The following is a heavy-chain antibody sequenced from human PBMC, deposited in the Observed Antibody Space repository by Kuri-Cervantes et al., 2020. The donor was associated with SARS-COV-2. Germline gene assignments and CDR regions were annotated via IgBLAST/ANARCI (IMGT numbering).Heavy chain of an antibody. CDR1: GDSLSSYS. Sequence: SVKVSCKASGDSLSSYSFNWVRQAPGQGLEWMGGIIPMFGTADYAQKFQGRVTVTADESTRTVYMELSSLRSDDTAVYYCARDCSGTDCYVIVYGLSDWGQGTLVTVSS. J-gene: IGHJ4*02. D-gene: IGHD2-2*01. V-gene: IGHV1-69*13. CDR2: IIPMFGTA. CDR3: ARDCSGTDCYVIVYGLSD.